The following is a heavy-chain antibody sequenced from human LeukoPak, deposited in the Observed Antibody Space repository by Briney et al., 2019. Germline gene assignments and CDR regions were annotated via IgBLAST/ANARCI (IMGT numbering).Heavy chain of an antibody. Sequence: GGSLRHSCAASGFTFSSYAMSWVRQAPGKGLEWVSVISISGDITYYADSVKGRFTISRDNSKNTLYLQMNSLRAEDTAVYYCAKARSVVVAAAIDYWGQGTLVTVSS. J-gene: IGHJ4*02. D-gene: IGHD2-2*01. CDR3: AKARSVVVAAAIDY. CDR1: GFTFSSYA. V-gene: IGHV3-23*01. CDR2: ISISGDIT.